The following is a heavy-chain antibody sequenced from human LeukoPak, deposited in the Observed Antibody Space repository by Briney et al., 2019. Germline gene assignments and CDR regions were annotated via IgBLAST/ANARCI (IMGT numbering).Heavy chain of an antibody. J-gene: IGHJ5*02. CDR1: GFTVSSNY. Sequence: TGGSLRLSCAASGFTVSSNYMSWVRQAPGKGLEWVSVIYSGGSTYYADSVKGRFTISRDNSKNTLYLQMNSLRAEDTAVYYCARAAAGNPRFDPWGQGTLVTVSS. D-gene: IGHD6-13*01. V-gene: IGHV3-53*01. CDR2: IYSGGST. CDR3: ARAAAGNPRFDP.